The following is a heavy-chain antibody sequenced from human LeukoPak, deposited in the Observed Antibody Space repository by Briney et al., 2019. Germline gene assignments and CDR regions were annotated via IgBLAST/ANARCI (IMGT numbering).Heavy chain of an antibody. D-gene: IGHD2-15*01. J-gene: IGHJ5*02. CDR3: ARDLGAYCSGGSCYS. CDR2: ISGSGGST. Sequence: GGSLRLSCAASGFTFSSYAMSWVRQAPGKGLEWVSAISGSGGSTYYADSVKGRFTISRDNAKNSLYLQMNSLRAEDTAVYYCARDLGAYCSGGSCYSWGQGTLVTVSS. V-gene: IGHV3-23*01. CDR1: GFTFSSYA.